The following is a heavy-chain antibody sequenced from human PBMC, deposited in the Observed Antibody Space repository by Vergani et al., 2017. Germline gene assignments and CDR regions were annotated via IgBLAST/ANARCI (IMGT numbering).Heavy chain of an antibody. CDR3: ARDRGYYDSSGYYYLDY. V-gene: IGHV1-69*01. CDR1: GGTFSSYA. CDR2: IIPIFGTA. J-gene: IGHJ4*02. Sequence: QVQLVQSGAEVKKPGSSVKVSCKASGGTFSSYAISWVRQAPGQGLEWMGGIIPIFGTANYAQKFQGRVTITADESPSTAYMELSSLRSEDTAVYYCARDRGYYDSSGYYYLDYWGQGTLVTVSS. D-gene: IGHD3-22*01.